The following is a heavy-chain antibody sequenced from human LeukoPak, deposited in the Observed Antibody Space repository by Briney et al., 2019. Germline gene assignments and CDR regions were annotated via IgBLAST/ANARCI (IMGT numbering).Heavy chain of an antibody. D-gene: IGHD5-12*01. V-gene: IGHV1-8*01. Sequence: ASGKVASKAYAYTFTSYDINWERQATGQLLEWMGWMNLNSGNTGYAQKFQGSVTMPRNTGISTAYMELSSLRSEDTGVYYCGRGWLRRGAFDIWGQGTMDTVSS. CDR2: MNLNSGNT. CDR3: GRGWLRRGAFDI. CDR1: AYTFTSYD. J-gene: IGHJ3*02.